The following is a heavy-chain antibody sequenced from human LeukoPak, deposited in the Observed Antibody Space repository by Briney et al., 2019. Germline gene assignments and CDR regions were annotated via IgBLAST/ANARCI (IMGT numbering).Heavy chain of an antibody. D-gene: IGHD3-22*01. CDR3: AKDREYDDSCDYNG. CDR2: IVVGSGNT. CDR1: GFTFTSSA. J-gene: IGHJ4*02. Sequence: SVKVSCKASGFTFTSSAVQWVRQARGQRLEWIGWIVVGSGNTNYAQKFQERVTITRDMSTSTAYMELSSLRSEDTAVYYCAKDREYDDSCDYNGWGQGTLVTVSS. V-gene: IGHV1-58*01.